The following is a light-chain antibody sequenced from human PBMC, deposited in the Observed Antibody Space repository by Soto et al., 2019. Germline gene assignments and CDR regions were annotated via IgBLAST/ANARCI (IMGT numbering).Light chain of an antibody. CDR3: SSYTSSSTVV. J-gene: IGLJ2*01. CDR2: DVS. Sequence: QSALTQPASVSGSPGQSITISCIGAGSDVGGYNYVSWYQQHPGKAPKLMVYDVSNRPSGVSNRFSGSKSGNTASLTISGLQPEDEADYYCSSYTSSSTVVFGGGTKVTVL. CDR1: GSDVGGYNY. V-gene: IGLV2-14*03.